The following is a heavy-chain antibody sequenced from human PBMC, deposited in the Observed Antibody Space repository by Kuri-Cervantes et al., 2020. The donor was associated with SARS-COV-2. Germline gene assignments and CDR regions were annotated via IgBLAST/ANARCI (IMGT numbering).Heavy chain of an antibody. D-gene: IGHD5-18*01. V-gene: IGHV3-21*04. CDR2: ISSSSSYI. CDR1: GFTFSSYS. J-gene: IGHJ4*02. Sequence: GESLKISCAASGFTFSSYSMNWVRQAPGKGLEWVSSISSSSSYIYYADSVKGRFTISRDNSKNTLYLQMNSLRAEDTAVYYCANNLEGYSYGPFDYWGQGTLVTVSS. CDR3: ANNLEGYSYGPFDY.